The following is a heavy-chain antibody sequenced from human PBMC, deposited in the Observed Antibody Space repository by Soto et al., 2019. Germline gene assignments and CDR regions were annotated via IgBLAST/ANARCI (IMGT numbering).Heavy chain of an antibody. Sequence: ASVKVSCKASGYTFTTYTMHWVRQAPGQRLEWMGWINAGNGDTKYSQKFQGRVTITRDTSASTAYMELSSLRSEDTAIYYCARGPPRNWFDPWGQGTLVTVSS. J-gene: IGHJ5*02. CDR3: ARGPPRNWFDP. CDR2: INAGNGDT. CDR1: GYTFTTYT. V-gene: IGHV1-3*01.